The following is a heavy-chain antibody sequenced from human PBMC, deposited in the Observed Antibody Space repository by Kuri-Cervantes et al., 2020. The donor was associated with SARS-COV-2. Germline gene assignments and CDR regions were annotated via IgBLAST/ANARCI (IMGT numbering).Heavy chain of an antibody. V-gene: IGHV5-51*01. CDR3: ARNHDWPLPYDAFDI. Sequence: GESLKISCRTSGYSFANYWIGWVRQVPGGGLQWMALIYPGDSATRYSPSFEGQVTISADRSMSTAYLQWSSLKASDTAMYYCARNHDWPLPYDAFDIWGQGTMVTVSS. J-gene: IGHJ3*02. D-gene: IGHD3-9*01. CDR2: IYPGDSAT. CDR1: GYSFANYW.